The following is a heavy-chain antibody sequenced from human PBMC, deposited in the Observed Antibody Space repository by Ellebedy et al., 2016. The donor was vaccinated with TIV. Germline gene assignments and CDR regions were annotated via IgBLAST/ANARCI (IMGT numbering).Heavy chain of an antibody. V-gene: IGHV3-30*04. J-gene: IGHJ4*02. Sequence: GESLKISCAASGFTFSHYAMHWVRQAPGKGLEWVAEVSYDGNTKYYTDSVKGRFTISRDNSKNTLYLQINSLRAEDTAVYYCPYSSGWYKFDDWGQGTLVTVSS. D-gene: IGHD6-19*01. CDR2: VSYDGNTK. CDR3: PYSSGWYKFDD. CDR1: GFTFSHYA.